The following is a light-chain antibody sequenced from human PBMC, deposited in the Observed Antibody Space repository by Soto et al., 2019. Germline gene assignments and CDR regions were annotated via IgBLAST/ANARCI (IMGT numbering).Light chain of an antibody. J-gene: IGKJ4*01. CDR3: QQRSNRLT. CDR2: GAS. CDR1: QSVSNNY. V-gene: IGKV3-11*01. Sequence: EIVLTQSPGTLSLSPGERATLSCRASQSVSNNYLAWYQQKPGQAPRLLIYGASNRATGIPARFSGSGSGTDFTLTISSLEPEDSAVYYCQQRSNRLTFGGGTKVDIK.